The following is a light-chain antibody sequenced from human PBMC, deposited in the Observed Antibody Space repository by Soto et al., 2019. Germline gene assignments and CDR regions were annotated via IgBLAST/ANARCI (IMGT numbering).Light chain of an antibody. CDR1: NSNIGRNT. V-gene: IGLV1-44*01. J-gene: IGLJ1*01. Sequence: QSVLTKPPSASGTPGQRVTISFSGRNSNIGRNTVNWYQQLPGTAPKLLIYRNNQRPSGVPDRFSGSKSGTSASLAISGLQSDDESDYYCASWDDGLTGYVFGTGTKVTVL. CDR3: ASWDDGLTGYV. CDR2: RNN.